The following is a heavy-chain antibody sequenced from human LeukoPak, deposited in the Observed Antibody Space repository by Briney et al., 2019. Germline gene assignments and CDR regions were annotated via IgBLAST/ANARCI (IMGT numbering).Heavy chain of an antibody. J-gene: IGHJ5*02. CDR2: IYYSGGT. CDR3: ARAIAAAGSFNWFDP. D-gene: IGHD6-13*01. CDR1: GGSISSYY. Sequence: SETLSLTCTVSGGSISSYYWSWIRQPPGKGLEWIGYIYYSGGTNYNPSLKSRVTISVDTSKNQFSLKLSSVTAADTAVYYCARAIAAAGSFNWFDPWGQGTLVTVSS. V-gene: IGHV4-59*01.